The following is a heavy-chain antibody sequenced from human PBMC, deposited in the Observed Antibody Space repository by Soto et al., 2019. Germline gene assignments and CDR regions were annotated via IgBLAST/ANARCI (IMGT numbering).Heavy chain of an antibody. CDR1: GYTFTSYG. CDR3: ARTNFDILTGYDWGTHDY. CDR2: ISAYNGNT. J-gene: IGHJ4*02. D-gene: IGHD3-9*01. V-gene: IGHV1-18*01. Sequence: QVQLVQSGAEVKKPGASVKVSCKASGYTFTSYGISWVRQAPGQGLEWMGWISAYNGNTNDAQKLQGRVTRTTDTSTSTAYMERRSLISDDTAVYYCARTNFDILTGYDWGTHDYWGQGTLVTVSS.